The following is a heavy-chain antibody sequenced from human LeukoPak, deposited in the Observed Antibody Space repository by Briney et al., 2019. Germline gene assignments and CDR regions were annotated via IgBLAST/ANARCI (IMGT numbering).Heavy chain of an antibody. V-gene: IGHV1-18*01. CDR3: AREADSSGYFFRPDY. CDR1: RYTFTNYA. D-gene: IGHD3-22*01. CDR2: ISVYSDDT. Sequence: ASEKISCKASRYTFTNYAISWVRQAPGQGLEWMGWISVYSDDTKSAQNLQGRITMTKDTSTSTAYMELRSLRSDGTAVYYCAREADSSGYFFRPDYWGQGALCTASS. J-gene: IGHJ4*02.